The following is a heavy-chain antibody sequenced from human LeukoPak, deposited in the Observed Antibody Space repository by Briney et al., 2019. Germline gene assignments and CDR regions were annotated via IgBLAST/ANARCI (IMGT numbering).Heavy chain of an antibody. CDR1: GGSISSYY. V-gene: IGHV4-59*01. Sequence: LETLSLTCTVSGGSISSYYWSWIRQPPGKGLEWIGYIYYSGSTNYNPSLKSRVTISVDTSKNQFSLKLSSVTAADTAVYYCAREREYYYGSGSYHWFDPWGQGTLVTVSS. CDR3: AREREYYYGSGSYHWFDP. J-gene: IGHJ5*02. CDR2: IYYSGST. D-gene: IGHD3-10*01.